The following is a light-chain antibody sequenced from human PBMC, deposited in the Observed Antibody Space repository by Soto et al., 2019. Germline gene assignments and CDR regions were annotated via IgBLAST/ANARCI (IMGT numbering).Light chain of an antibody. Sequence: EIVMTQSPATLSASAGQRATLSCRASQSVSSNLAWYQQKPGQAPRLLIYGASTRATGIPARFSGSGSGTEFTLTISSLQSDDVAVYYCQQDNNWPTLTFGGGTKVEIK. CDR2: GAS. CDR1: QSVSSN. J-gene: IGKJ4*01. CDR3: QQDNNWPTLT. V-gene: IGKV3-15*01.